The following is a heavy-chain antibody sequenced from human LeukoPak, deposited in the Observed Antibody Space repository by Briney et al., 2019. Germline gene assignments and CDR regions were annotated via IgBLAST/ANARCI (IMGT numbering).Heavy chain of an antibody. CDR2: INHSGST. D-gene: IGHD3-22*01. CDR1: GGSFSGYY. V-gene: IGHV4-34*01. CDR3: ARAGASSGYGERDFDY. Sequence: SETLSLTCAVYGGSFSGYYWSWIRQPPGKGLEWIEEINHSGSTNYNPSLKSRVTISVDTSKNQFSLKLSSVTAADTAVYYCARAGASSGYGERDFDYWGQGTLVTVSS. J-gene: IGHJ4*02.